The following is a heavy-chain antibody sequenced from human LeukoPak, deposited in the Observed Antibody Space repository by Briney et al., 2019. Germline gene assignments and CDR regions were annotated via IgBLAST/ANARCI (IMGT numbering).Heavy chain of an antibody. CDR2: IYNNGNI. D-gene: IGHD3-22*01. J-gene: IGHJ4*02. V-gene: IGHV4-4*07. CDR3: ASSNYYDSSGLDY. Sequence: PSQTLSLTCTVSGDSISSGYWTWIRQSAGKGLEWIGRIYNNGNIRTNPSLKSRVTLSVDTSKKQFSLRLSSVTAADTAVYYCASSNYYDSSGLDYWGQGTLVTVSS. CDR1: GDSISSGY.